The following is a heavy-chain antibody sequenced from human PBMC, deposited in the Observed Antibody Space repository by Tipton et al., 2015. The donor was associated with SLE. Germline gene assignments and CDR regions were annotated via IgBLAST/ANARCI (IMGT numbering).Heavy chain of an antibody. J-gene: IGHJ4*02. CDR3: ARDRQGYYFDY. Sequence: TLSLTCAVSGYSISSGYYWGWIRQPPGKGLEWIGSIYHSGSTYYNPSLKSRVTISVDTSKNQFSLKLSSVTAADTAVYYCARDRQGYYFDYWGQGTLVTVSS. CDR1: GYSISSGYY. V-gene: IGHV4-38-2*02. CDR2: IYHSGST.